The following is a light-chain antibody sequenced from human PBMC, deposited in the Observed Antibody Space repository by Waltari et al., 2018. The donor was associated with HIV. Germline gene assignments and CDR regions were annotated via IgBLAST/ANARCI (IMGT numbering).Light chain of an antibody. CDR2: GAS. V-gene: IGKV3-20*01. J-gene: IGKJ2*01. Sequence: IVLTQSPGTLSLSPGETATLSCRASQSLDRSNFLAWYQQKPGQAPRLLIYGASNRATGVPDRFSGSGSRTDFTLTISGLEPEDFAVYYCQQFDTSPPNTFGQGTKLEIK. CDR1: QSLDRSNF. CDR3: QQFDTSPPNT.